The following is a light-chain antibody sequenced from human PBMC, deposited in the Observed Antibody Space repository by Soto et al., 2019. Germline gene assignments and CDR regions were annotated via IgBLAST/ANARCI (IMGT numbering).Light chain of an antibody. CDR3: QQFNSYPLT. CDR2: STF. Sequence: DIQLTQSPSFLSASVGDRVTITCRASQDINNYLVWYQQRPGKAPKLLIYSTFTLQSGVPSRFSGSGSGTEFSLTISSLQPEDSATYYCQQFNSYPLTFGGGTKVDIK. V-gene: IGKV1-9*01. CDR1: QDINNY. J-gene: IGKJ4*01.